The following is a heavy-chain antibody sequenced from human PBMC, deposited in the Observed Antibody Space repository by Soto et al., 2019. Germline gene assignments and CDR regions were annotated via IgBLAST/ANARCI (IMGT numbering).Heavy chain of an antibody. V-gene: IGHV4-30-4*01. CDR1: GGSISSGDYY. D-gene: IGHD3-22*01. CDR2: IYYSGST. J-gene: IGHJ4*02. CDR3: ARAGYYYDSSGYPDFDY. Sequence: PSETLSLTCTVSGGSISSGDYYWSWIRQPPGKGLEWIGYIYYSGSTYYNPSLKSRVTISVDTSKNQFSLKLSSVTAADTAVYYCARAGYYYDSSGYPDFDYWAQGTLVTVSA.